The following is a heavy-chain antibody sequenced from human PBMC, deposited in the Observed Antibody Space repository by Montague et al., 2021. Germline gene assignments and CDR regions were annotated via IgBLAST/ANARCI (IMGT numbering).Heavy chain of an antibody. CDR2: IYYSGST. Sequence: SETLSLTCTISGGSIRSYYWNWIRQPPGKGLDWIGYIYYSGSTNYNPSLKSRVNISLDTSNYQFSLNLRSVTAADTAVYYCARALAARWWFDPWGQGTLVTVSS. J-gene: IGHJ5*02. CDR3: ARALAARWWFDP. CDR1: GGSIRSYY. D-gene: IGHD6-6*01. V-gene: IGHV4-59*01.